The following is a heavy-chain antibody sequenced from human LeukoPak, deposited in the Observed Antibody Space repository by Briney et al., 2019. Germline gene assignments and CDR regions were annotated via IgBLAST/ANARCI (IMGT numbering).Heavy chain of an antibody. J-gene: IGHJ4*02. V-gene: IGHV1-58*01. CDR3: AGNPGGYDILTGPNFDY. Sequence: GTSVKVSCKASGFTFTSSAVQWVRQARGQRLEWIGWIVVGSGNTNYAQKFQERVTITRDMSISTAYMELSSLRSEDTAVYYCAGNPGGYDILTGPNFDYWGQGTLVTVSS. CDR2: IVVGSGNT. D-gene: IGHD3-9*01. CDR1: GFTFTSSA.